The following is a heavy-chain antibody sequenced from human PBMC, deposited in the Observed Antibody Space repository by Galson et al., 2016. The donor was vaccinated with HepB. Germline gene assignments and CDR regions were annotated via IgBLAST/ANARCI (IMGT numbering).Heavy chain of an antibody. CDR2: ITGGSSI. Sequence: SLRLSCAASGFTFKNYEVNWVRQAPGKGLEWVSAITGGSSIFYADSVRGRFTTSRDNARNSLFLEMNSLRAEDTALYYCVRTGSGSYSAYWGQGTLVTVSS. V-gene: IGHV3-48*03. CDR3: VRTGSGSYSAY. J-gene: IGHJ4*02. D-gene: IGHD3-10*01. CDR1: GFTFKNYE.